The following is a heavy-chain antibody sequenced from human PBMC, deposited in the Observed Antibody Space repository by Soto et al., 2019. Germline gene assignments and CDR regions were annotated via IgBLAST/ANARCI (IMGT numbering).Heavy chain of an antibody. J-gene: IGHJ6*02. D-gene: IGHD2-8*02. CDR1: AFIFGNYA. V-gene: IGHV3-23*01. CDR2: ITGSGGGT. Sequence: PGGSLRLSCAASAFIFGNYAKGWVRQAPGKGLEWVSAITGSGGGTYSPDSVKGRFTVSRDNSKNTLYLQMPSLRTVDEAIFYCVKWDMHRIIPPTVGGNCYCYGSDVWGQEARVTTSS. CDR3: VKWDMHRIIPPTVGGNCYCYGSDV.